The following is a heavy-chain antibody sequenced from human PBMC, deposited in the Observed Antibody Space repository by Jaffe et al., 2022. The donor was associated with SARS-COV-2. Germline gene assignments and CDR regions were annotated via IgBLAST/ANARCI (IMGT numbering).Heavy chain of an antibody. CDR1: GFTFSSYW. V-gene: IGHV3-7*01. CDR3: ARDLQYYYYGMDV. CDR2: IKQDGSEK. Sequence: EVQLVESGGGLVQPGGSLRLSCAASGFTFSSYWMSWVRQAPGKGLEWVANIKQDGSEKYYVDSVKGRFTISRDNAKNSLYLQMNSLRAEDTAVYYCARDLQYYYYGMDVWGQGTTVTVSS. J-gene: IGHJ6*02.